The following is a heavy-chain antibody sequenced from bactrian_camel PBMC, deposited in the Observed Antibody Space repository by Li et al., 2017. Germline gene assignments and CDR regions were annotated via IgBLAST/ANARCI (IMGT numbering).Heavy chain of an antibody. Sequence: QVQLVESGGGSVQAGGSLKLSCVASGYLGRGCGMAWYRQAPGKEREGVAAILLRGDDTAYADAVKGRFTISQDATKDTVHLQMTRLRPEDTAMYYCAADRSLGFCVEMMGGNIRRGSGYWGQGTQVTVS. CDR3: AADRSLGFCVEMMGGNIRRGSGY. J-gene: IGHJ6*01. CDR1: GYLGRGCG. D-gene: IGHD2*01. V-gene: IGHV3-3*01. CDR2: ILLRGDDT.